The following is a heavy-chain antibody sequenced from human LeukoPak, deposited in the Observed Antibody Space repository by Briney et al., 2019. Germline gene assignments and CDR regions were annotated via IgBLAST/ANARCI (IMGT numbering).Heavy chain of an antibody. J-gene: IGHJ4*02. Sequence: ASVKLSCKASGYTFTGYYMHWVRQAPGQGIEWMGWINPNSGGTNYAQKFQGRVTMTRDTSISTAYMELSRLRSDDTAVYYCARRGLLLRGFDYWGQGTLVTVSS. CDR1: GYTFTGYY. D-gene: IGHD3-22*01. V-gene: IGHV1-2*02. CDR3: ARRGLLLRGFDY. CDR2: INPNSGGT.